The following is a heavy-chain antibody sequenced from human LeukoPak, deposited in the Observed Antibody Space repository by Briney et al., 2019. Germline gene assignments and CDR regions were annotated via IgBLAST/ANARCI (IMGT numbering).Heavy chain of an antibody. CDR1: GFTFSSYG. J-gene: IGHJ5*02. V-gene: IGHV3-33*01. Sequence: GGSLRLSCAASGFTFSSYGMHWVRQAPGKGLEWVAVIWYDGSNKYYADSVKCRFTISRDNSKNTLYLQMNSLRAEDTAVYYCARDRITMVRGVILWFDPWGQGTLVTVSS. CDR2: IWYDGSNK. CDR3: ARDRITMVRGVILWFDP. D-gene: IGHD3-10*01.